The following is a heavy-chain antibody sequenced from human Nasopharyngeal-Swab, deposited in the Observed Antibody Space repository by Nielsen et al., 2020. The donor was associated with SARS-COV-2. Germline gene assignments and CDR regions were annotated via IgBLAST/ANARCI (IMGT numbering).Heavy chain of an antibody. J-gene: IGHJ5*02. CDR3: ARGGDPREVVAATDCFDP. D-gene: IGHD2-15*01. CDR2: INPGGGSA. CDR1: GYTFTRYY. Sequence: ASVKVSCKASGYTFTRYYIHWVRQAPGQGLEWMGIINPGGGSARYSQNFQGRVTMTRDTSTSTVYMELSSLRPEDTAVYYCARGGDPREVVAATDCFDPWGQGILVTVSS. V-gene: IGHV1-46*01.